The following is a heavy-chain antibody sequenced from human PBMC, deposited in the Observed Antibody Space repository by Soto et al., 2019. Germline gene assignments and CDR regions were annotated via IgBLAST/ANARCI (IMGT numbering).Heavy chain of an antibody. CDR1: GFSKGEHR. D-gene: IGHD2-2*01. V-gene: IGHV3-23*01. J-gene: IGHJ5*02. Sequence: GSLRLACEGSGFSKGEHRRRWVRKNKRKGLEWVAGLNGNGDHTYYTVSVRGRFTISRYNSKNAVFLQMNSLLFDDTVVYYCSRLPTLVVPAALILGTWGQGTRVTVS. CDR2: LNGNGDHT. CDR3: SRLPTLVVPAALILGT.